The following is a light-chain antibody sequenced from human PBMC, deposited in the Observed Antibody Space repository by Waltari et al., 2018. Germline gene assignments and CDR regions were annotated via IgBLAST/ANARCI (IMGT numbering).Light chain of an antibody. V-gene: IGLV2-23*02. CDR3: CSYAGSSTLI. Sequence: QSALTQPASVSGSPGQSITIPCTGSSSNVGSYNLVSWYQQHPGKAPKLMISEVSKRPSGVSRRFSGAKSGNTASLTISGLQAEDEADYYCCSYAGSSTLIFGGGTKLTVL. J-gene: IGLJ2*01. CDR2: EVS. CDR1: SSNVGSYNL.